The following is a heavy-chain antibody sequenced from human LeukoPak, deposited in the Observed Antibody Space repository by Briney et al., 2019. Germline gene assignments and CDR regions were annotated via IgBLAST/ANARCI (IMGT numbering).Heavy chain of an antibody. CDR1: GGTFSSYA. J-gene: IGHJ4*02. CDR2: IYPATGGT. V-gene: IGHV1-2*02. D-gene: IGHD6-19*01. Sequence: GASVKVSCKASGGTFSSYAISWVRQAPGQGLEWIGWIYPATGGTNYPQQFEGRITMTRDTSISTAYMELTRLRFDDTAVYYCATGINYNSGWYGSFDSWGQGSLVTVSS. CDR3: ATGINYNSGWYGSFDS.